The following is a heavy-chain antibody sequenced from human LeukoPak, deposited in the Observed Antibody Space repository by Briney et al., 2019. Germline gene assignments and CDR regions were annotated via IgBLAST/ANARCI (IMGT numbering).Heavy chain of an antibody. D-gene: IGHD3-10*01. CDR2: ISGSGGST. J-gene: IGHJ4*02. V-gene: IGHV3-23*01. CDR1: GFTFSSYS. Sequence: GGSLRLSCAASGFTFSSYSMNWVRQAPGKGLEWVSAISGSGGSTYYADSVKGRFTISRDNSKNTLYLQMNSLRAEDTAVYYCAKDQGITMVRGPFDYWGQGTLVTVSS. CDR3: AKDQGITMVRGPFDY.